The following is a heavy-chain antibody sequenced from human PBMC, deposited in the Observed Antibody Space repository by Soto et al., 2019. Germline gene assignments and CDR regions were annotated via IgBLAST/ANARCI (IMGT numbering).Heavy chain of an antibody. CDR1: GFTFSDYY. V-gene: IGHV3-11*01. CDR3: ATPIYDSSGYYAEDFQH. Sequence: GSLRLSCAASGFTFSDYYMSWIRQAPGKGLEWVSYISSSGSTIYYADSVKGRFTISRDNAKNSLYLQMNSLRAEDTAVYYCATPIYDSSGYYAEDFQHWGQGTLVTVSS. D-gene: IGHD3-22*01. J-gene: IGHJ1*01. CDR2: ISSSGSTI.